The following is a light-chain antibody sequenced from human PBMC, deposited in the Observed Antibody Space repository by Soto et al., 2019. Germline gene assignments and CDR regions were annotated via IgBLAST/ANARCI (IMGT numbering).Light chain of an antibody. CDR2: DAS. V-gene: IGKV3D-20*01. J-gene: IGKJ5*01. CDR3: QQYGGSQIT. Sequence: IVLTQSPATLSLSPGQRATLSCGASQSVGGNHLAWYQQKPGLAPRLLIYDASSRSTGIPDRFSGSGSGTDFTLIISRLEPEDFAMYYCQQYGGSQITFGQGTRLEI. CDR1: QSVGGNH.